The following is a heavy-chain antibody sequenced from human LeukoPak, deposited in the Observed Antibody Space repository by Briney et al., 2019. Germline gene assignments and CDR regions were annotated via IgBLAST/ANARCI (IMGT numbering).Heavy chain of an antibody. CDR1: GGTFGSYA. CDR2: IIPIFGTA. D-gene: IGHD5-18*01. V-gene: IGHV1-69*01. CDR3: AIGGYSYGYYFDY. Sequence: GSSVKVSCKASGGTFGSYAISWVRQAPGQGLEWMGGIIPIFGTANYAQKFQGRVTITADESTSTAYMELSSQRSEDTAVYYCAIGGYSYGYYFDYWGQGTLVTVSS. J-gene: IGHJ4*02.